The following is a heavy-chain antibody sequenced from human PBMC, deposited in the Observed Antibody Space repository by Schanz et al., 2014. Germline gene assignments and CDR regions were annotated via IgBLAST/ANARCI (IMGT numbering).Heavy chain of an antibody. CDR3: ARDTAQSCIGPSCFEYLQH. D-gene: IGHD2-2*01. J-gene: IGHJ1*01. CDR2: MSWNAGSL. CDR1: GLTFSDYY. V-gene: IGHV3-11*01. Sequence: QVQLVESGGGLVKPGGSLRLSCAASGLTFSDYYMSWIRQAPGKGLEWVSGMSWNAGSLGYGDSVKGRFTISRDNAKNSLYLQMNSLRAEDTALYYCARDTAQSCIGPSCFEYLQHWGQGALVTGSS.